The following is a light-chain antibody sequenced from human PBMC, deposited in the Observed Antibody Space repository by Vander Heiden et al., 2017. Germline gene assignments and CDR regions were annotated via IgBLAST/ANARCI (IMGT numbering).Light chain of an antibody. J-gene: IGLJ3*02. V-gene: IGLV2-23*02. CDR3: CSYAGSSTWV. CDR1: SSDVGSYNL. CDR2: EVS. Sequence: QSALTPPASVSGSPGQSIPCPGTSSDVGSYNLVSWYQQHPGKAPKLMIYEVSKRPSGVSNRFSGSKSGNTASLTISGLQAEDEADYYCCSYAGSSTWVFGGGTKLTVL.